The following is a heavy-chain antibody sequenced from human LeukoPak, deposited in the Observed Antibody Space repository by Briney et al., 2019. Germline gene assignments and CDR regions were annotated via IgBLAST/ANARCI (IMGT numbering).Heavy chain of an antibody. Sequence: ASVKVSCKASGYTFTSYTMHWVRQAPGQRLEWMGWINAGNGNTKYSQKFQGRVTITRDTSASTAYMELSSLRSEDTAVYYCARERTVTTPPYYYYYGMDVWGKGTTVTVSS. CDR2: INAGNGNT. D-gene: IGHD4-17*01. CDR1: GYTFTSYT. J-gene: IGHJ6*04. V-gene: IGHV1-3*01. CDR3: ARERTVTTPPYYYYYGMDV.